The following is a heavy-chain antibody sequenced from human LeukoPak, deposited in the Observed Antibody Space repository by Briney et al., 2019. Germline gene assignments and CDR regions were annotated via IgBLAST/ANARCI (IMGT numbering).Heavy chain of an antibody. CDR1: GFTFGSYS. Sequence: GGSLRLSCAASGFTFGSYSMSWVRQAPGKGLEWVANIKQDGSETSYVDSVKGRFSISRDNAKNSLYLQMTSLRAEGTSVYYCARGLGYCSGGSCYVDYWGQRTLGTVSS. V-gene: IGHV3-7*01. CDR2: IKQDGSET. D-gene: IGHD2-15*01. J-gene: IGHJ4*02. CDR3: ARGLGYCSGGSCYVDY.